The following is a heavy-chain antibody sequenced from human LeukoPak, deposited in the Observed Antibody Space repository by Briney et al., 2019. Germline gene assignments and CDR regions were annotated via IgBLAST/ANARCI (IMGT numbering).Heavy chain of an antibody. Sequence: SETLSLTCTVSGGSISSYYWSWIRQPPGKGLEWIGYIYYSGSTNYNPSLKSRVTISVDTSKNQFSLKLSSVTAADTAVYYCARHFVRSGYFDYWGQGTLVTVSS. CDR2: IYYSGST. CDR1: GGSISSYY. CDR3: ARHFVRSGYFDY. D-gene: IGHD3-3*01. V-gene: IGHV4-59*08. J-gene: IGHJ4*02.